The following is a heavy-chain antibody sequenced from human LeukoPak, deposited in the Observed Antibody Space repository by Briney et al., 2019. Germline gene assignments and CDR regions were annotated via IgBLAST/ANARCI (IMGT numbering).Heavy chain of an antibody. CDR1: GYTFSSYA. CDR3: AKVPTYYYDSSGYSAY. Sequence: GGSLRLSCAASGYTFSSYAMSWVRQAPGKGLEWVSAISGSGGSTYYADSVKGRFTISRDNSKNTLYLQMNSLRAEDTAVYYCAKVPTYYYDSSGYSAYWGQGTLVTVSS. D-gene: IGHD3-22*01. V-gene: IGHV3-23*01. CDR2: ISGSGGST. J-gene: IGHJ4*02.